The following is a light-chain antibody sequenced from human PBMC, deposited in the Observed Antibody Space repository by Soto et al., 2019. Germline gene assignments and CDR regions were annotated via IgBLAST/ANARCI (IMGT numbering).Light chain of an antibody. CDR3: CSYAGSYTYV. V-gene: IGLV2-11*01. J-gene: IGLJ1*01. CDR2: DVI. CDR1: SSDVGGYNY. Sequence: SALTQPCSVSGSPGQSVTISCTGTSSDVGGYNYVSWYQQHPGKAPKLMIYDVIKRPSGVPDRFSGSKSGNSASLTISGLQAEDEADYFCCSYAGSYTYVFGTGTKVTVL.